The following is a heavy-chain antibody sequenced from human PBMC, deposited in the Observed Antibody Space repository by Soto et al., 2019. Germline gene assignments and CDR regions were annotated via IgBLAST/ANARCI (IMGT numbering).Heavy chain of an antibody. V-gene: IGHV4-61*01. CDR2: IYYTGNA. CDR3: ARGGPGDSYAFDF. D-gene: IGHD2-21*02. CDR1: GDSLTSHSYY. J-gene: IGHJ3*01. Sequence: LSLTCTVSGDSLTSHSYYWTWVRQPPGKGLEWIGNIYYTGNANYNPSLAGRVTLSVDTSRNQFSLRLTSVTTADTAAYYCARGGPGDSYAFDFWGPGTMVTVSS.